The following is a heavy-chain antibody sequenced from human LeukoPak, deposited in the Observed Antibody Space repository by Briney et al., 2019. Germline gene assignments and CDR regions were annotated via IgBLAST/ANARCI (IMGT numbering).Heavy chain of an antibody. CDR3: ARDLSGYYNSGSF. CDR1: GFTFSAYS. CDR2: LSDNGGAT. J-gene: IGHJ4*02. V-gene: IGHV3-23*01. D-gene: IGHD3-10*01. Sequence: GGSLRLSCAASGFTFSAYSMSWVRQAPGKGLEWLSGLSDNGGATYYADSVKGRFTISRDNSKNTLYLQMNSLRADDTAAYYYARDLSGYYNSGSFWGQGTLVTVSS.